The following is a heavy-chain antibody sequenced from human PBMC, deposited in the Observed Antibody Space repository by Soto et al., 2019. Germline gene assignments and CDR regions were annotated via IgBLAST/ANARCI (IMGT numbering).Heavy chain of an antibody. CDR1: GGSFSGYY. V-gene: IGHV4-34*01. Sequence: SETLSLTCAVYGGSFSGYYWSWIRQPPGKGLEWIGEINHSGSTNYNPSLKSRVTISVDTSKNQFSLKLGSVTAADTAVYYCARGENVGDCTNGVCPMRWFDYWGQGTLVTVSS. J-gene: IGHJ4*02. CDR2: INHSGST. CDR3: ARGENVGDCTNGVCPMRWFDY. D-gene: IGHD2-8*01.